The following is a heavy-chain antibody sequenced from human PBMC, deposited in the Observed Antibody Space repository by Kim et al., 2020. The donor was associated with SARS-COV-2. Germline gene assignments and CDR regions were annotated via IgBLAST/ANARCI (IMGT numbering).Heavy chain of an antibody. V-gene: IGHV4-59*01. CDR3: ARNSGYVSFSFGMDV. CDR1: GGSISNYY. Sequence: SETLSLTCTVSGGSISNYYWSWIRQPPGKGPEWIGYIYDNGSTKYNPSLKSRVTISVDTSKNQFTLKLSSVTAADTAVYYCARNSGYVSFSFGMDVWGQGTTVTVSS. D-gene: IGHD5-12*01. J-gene: IGHJ6*02. CDR2: IYDNGST.